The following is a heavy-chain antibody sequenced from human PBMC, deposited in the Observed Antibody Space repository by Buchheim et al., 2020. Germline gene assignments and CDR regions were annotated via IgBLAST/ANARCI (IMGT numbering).Heavy chain of an antibody. CDR1: GGSFSGYY. D-gene: IGHD3-10*01. Sequence: QVQLQQWGAGLLKPSETLSLTCAVYGGSFSGYYWSWIRQPPGKGLEWIGEINHSGSTNYNPSLKSRVTISVDTSKNQFSLKLSPVTAADTAVYYCARGRFDVRYYGSGSYFPVWGQGTL. V-gene: IGHV4-34*01. CDR3: ARGRFDVRYYGSGSYFPV. J-gene: IGHJ4*02. CDR2: INHSGST.